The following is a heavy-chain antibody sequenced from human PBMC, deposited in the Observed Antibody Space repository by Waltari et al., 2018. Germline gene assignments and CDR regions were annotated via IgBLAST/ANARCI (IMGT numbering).Heavy chain of an antibody. CDR3: AKSRGFEY. V-gene: IGHV3-7*01. Sequence: EVQLVESGGGLVQPGGSLRLSCGASGFTFSRYWMSWVRQTPGKGLQWVANINYDGSQKYYVDSVKGRFTISRDNAKNSVYLQMNNLRVEDTAVYYCAKSRGFEYWGQGALITVSS. CDR1: GFTFSRYW. CDR2: INYDGSQK. J-gene: IGHJ4*02. D-gene: IGHD2-2*01.